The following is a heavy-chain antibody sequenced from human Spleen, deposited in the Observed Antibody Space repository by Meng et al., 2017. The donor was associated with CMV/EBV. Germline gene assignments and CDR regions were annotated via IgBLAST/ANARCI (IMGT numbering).Heavy chain of an antibody. CDR2: ISGSGGST. V-gene: IGHV3-23*01. J-gene: IGHJ4*02. Sequence: GESLKISCAASGFTFSSYAMSWVRQAPGKGLEWVSAISGSGGSTYYADSVKGRFTISRDNAKKSLYLQMNSLRAEDTAVYYCARAYSPYGGNSRDFDYWGQGTLVTVSS. CDR1: GFTFSSYA. D-gene: IGHD4-23*01. CDR3: ARAYSPYGGNSRDFDY.